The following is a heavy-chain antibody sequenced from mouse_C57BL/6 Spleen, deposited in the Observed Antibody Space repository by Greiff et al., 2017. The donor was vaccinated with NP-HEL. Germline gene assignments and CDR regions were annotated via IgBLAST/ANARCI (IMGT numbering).Heavy chain of an antibody. CDR1: GYTFTSYW. J-gene: IGHJ2*01. Sequence: QVQLQQPGAELVRPGSSVTLSCKASGYTFTSYWMHWVKQRPIQGLEWIGNIDPSDSETHYNQKFKDKATLTVDKSSSTAYMQLSSLTSEDSAVYYCARLRYYHLDYWGQGTTLTVSS. D-gene: IGHD1-1*01. V-gene: IGHV1-52*01. CDR3: ARLRYYHLDY. CDR2: IDPSDSET.